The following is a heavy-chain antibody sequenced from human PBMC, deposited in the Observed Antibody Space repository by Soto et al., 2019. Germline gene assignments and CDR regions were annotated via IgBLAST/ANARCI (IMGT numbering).Heavy chain of an antibody. V-gene: IGHV4-30-4*01. CDR2: IYYSAST. Sequence: QVQLQESGPGLVKPSQTLSLTCTVSGGSFSSGDYYWSWIRQSPGKGLEWIGYIYYSASTHYNPSLRSRVTLSLDTSKNQFFLKLSSVTAADTAVYYCVRDNYGDYDYWGQGTLVTVSS. CDR1: GGSFSSGDYY. CDR3: VRDNYGDYDY. D-gene: IGHD4-17*01. J-gene: IGHJ4*02.